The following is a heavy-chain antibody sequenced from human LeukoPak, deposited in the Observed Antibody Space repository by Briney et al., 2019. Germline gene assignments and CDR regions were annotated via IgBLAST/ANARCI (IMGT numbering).Heavy chain of an antibody. D-gene: IGHD2-2*01. V-gene: IGHV3-30*18. J-gene: IGHJ4*02. Sequence: PGRSLRLSCAASGFTFSSYGMHWVRQAPGKGLEWVAVISYDGSNKYYADSVKGRFTISRDNSKNTLYLQMNSLRAEDTAAYYCAKPMRWVYYFDYWGQGTLVTVSS. CDR2: ISYDGSNK. CDR3: AKPMRWVYYFDY. CDR1: GFTFSSYG.